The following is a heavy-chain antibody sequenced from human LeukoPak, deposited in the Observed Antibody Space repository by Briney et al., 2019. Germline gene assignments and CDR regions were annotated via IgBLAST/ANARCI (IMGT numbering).Heavy chain of an antibody. J-gene: IGHJ5*02. CDR2: IYYSGST. CDR1: GGSISSSSYY. Sequence: SETLSLTCTVSGGSISSSSYYWGWIRQPPGNGLEWIGSIYYSGSTYYNPSLKSRVTISVDTSKNQFSLKLSSVTAADTAVYYCARHSPTPNWFDPWGQGTLVTVSS. CDR3: ARHSPTPNWFDP. V-gene: IGHV4-39*01.